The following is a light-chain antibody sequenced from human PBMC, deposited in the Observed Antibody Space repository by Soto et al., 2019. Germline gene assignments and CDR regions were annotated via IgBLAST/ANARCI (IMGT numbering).Light chain of an antibody. CDR3: QQYNSYST. CDR2: KAS. Sequence: DIQMTQSPSTLSAFVGDGVTITSRARQRILSWLACDRQKPGEAPKLLIYKASWLETGVQSRFSGRGSGTEFTLTSSSLQPDGSATYYCQQYNSYSTFGQGTKGDI. V-gene: IGKV1-5*03. CDR1: QRILSW. J-gene: IGKJ1*01.